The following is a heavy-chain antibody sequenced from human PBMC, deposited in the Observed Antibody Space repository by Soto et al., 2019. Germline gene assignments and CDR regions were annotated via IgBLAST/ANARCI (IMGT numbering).Heavy chain of an antibody. CDR3: ARECVDTVTSITIPFDY. V-gene: IGHV3-21*01. D-gene: IGHD5-12*01. CDR2: ISSSSSYM. J-gene: IGHJ4*02. CDR1: GFTFSRCD. Sequence: PGRSLGLSCATSGFTFSRCDMNWVRHAPVKGLEWVSFISSSSSYMYYAYSVNGRFTISRDNSKKSLYLQMNSLRADDTAVYYCARECVDTVTSITIPFDYWGQGALVTVSS.